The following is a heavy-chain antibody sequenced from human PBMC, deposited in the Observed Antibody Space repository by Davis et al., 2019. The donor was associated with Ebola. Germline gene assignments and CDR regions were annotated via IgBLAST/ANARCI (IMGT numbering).Heavy chain of an antibody. CDR3: ARGKWFDP. J-gene: IGHJ5*02. V-gene: IGHV1-69*04. Sequence: AASVKVSCKASGSTFSSYAISWVRQAPGQGLEWMGRIIPVVDTKDYAQKFQGRVTLTADKATNTAYMELSGLRFDDTAVYYCARGKWFDPWGQGTLVSVTS. CDR2: IIPVVDTK. CDR1: GSTFSSYA.